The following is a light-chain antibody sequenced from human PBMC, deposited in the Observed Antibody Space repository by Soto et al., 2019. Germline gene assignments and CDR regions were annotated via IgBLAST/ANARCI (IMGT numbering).Light chain of an antibody. CDR1: SSDVGSYNI. V-gene: IGLV2-23*01. Sequence: QSALTQPASVSGSPGQSITISCTGTSSDVGSYNIVSWYQQHPGKAPKLMIYEGSKRPSGVSNRFSGSKSGNTVSLTISGLQAEDEADYYCCSYAGSSTDVFGTGTKLTVL. J-gene: IGLJ1*01. CDR2: EGS. CDR3: CSYAGSSTDV.